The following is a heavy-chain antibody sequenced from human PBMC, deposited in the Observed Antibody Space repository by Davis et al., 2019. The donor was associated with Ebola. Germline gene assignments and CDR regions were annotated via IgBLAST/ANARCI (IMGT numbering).Heavy chain of an antibody. J-gene: IGHJ6*03. CDR3: ARERVRGVTYYYYYMDV. CDR1: GYSFTSYW. CDR2: IDPSDSYT. Sequence: GESLKISCKGSGYSFTSYWISWVRQMPGKGLEWMGRIDPSDSYTNYSPSFQGHVTISADKSISTAYLQWSSLKASDTAMYYCARERVRGVTYYYYYMDVWGKGTTVTVSS. V-gene: IGHV5-10-1*01. D-gene: IGHD3-10*01.